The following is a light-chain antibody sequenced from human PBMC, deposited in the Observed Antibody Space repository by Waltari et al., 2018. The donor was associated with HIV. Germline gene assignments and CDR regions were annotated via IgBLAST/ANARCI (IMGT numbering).Light chain of an antibody. CDR2: AAS. J-gene: IGKJ1*01. CDR1: QNLGNF. Sequence: DIQMTPSPSSLSAYVVDRVTITCRASQNLGNFLNWSQQTPGKAPKLPIYAASTLVSGVPSRFSGSGSGTDFTLTISSVQPGDFATYSWHQTYTSPRTFGQGTKVEF. V-gene: IGKV1-39*01. CDR3: HQTYTSPRT.